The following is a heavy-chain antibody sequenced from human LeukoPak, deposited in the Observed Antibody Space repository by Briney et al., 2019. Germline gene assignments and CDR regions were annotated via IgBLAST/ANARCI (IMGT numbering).Heavy chain of an antibody. CDR1: GFTVSSNY. J-gene: IGHJ4*02. CDR3: AKDVHDYGDYGGLDY. D-gene: IGHD4-17*01. V-gene: IGHV3-66*01. Sequence: PGGSLRLSCAASGFTVSSNYMSWVRQAPGKGLEWVSVIYSGDNTYYADSVKGRFTISRDNSKNTLYLQMNSLRAEDTAVYYCAKDVHDYGDYGGLDYWGQGTLVTVSS. CDR2: IYSGDNT.